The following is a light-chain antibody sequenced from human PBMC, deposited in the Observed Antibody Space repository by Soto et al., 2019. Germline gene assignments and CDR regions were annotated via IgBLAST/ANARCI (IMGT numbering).Light chain of an antibody. J-gene: IGLJ3*02. CDR3: SSYTSSSTRM. Sequence: QSVLTQPASVSGSPGQSITISCTGTSSDVGGYNYVSWYQQHPGKAPKLMIYDVSNRPSGVSNRVSGSKSGNTASLTISGLQAEDEADYYCSSYTSSSTRMFGGGTKLTVL. CDR2: DVS. V-gene: IGLV2-14*01. CDR1: SSDVGGYNY.